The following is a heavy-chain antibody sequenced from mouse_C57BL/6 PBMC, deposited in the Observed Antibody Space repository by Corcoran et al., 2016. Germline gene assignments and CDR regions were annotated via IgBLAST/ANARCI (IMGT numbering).Heavy chain of an antibody. V-gene: IGHV1-18*01. CDR3: ARTGSSPWFAY. CDR2: INPNNGGT. CDR1: GYTFTDYN. Sequence: EVQLQQSGPELVKPGASVKIPCKASGYTFTDYNMVWVKQSHGKSLEGIGDINPNNGGTIYNQKFKGKATLTVDKSSSTAYMELRSLTSEDTAVYYCARTGSSPWFAYWGQGTLVTVSA. J-gene: IGHJ3*01. D-gene: IGHD1-1*01.